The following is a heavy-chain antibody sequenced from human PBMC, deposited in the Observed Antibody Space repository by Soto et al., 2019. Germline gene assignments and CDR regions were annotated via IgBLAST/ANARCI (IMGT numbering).Heavy chain of an antibody. Sequence: GGSLRLSCAASGFTFSSYGMHWVRQAPGKGLEWVAVISYDGSNKYYADSVKGRFTISRDNSKNTLYLQMNSLRAEDTAVYYCAKDFTSSGWYRFPVPLGYWGQGTLVTVSS. J-gene: IGHJ4*02. D-gene: IGHD6-19*01. CDR1: GFTFSSYG. CDR2: ISYDGSNK. CDR3: AKDFTSSGWYRFPVPLGY. V-gene: IGHV3-30*18.